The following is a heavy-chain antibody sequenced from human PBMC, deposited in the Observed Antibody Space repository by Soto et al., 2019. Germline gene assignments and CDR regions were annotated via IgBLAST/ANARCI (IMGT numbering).Heavy chain of an antibody. D-gene: IGHD1-26*01. J-gene: IGHJ4*02. Sequence: PGESLKISCKGSGYSFTRYWIGWVRQMPGKGLEWMGIIYPGDSDTRYSPSFQGQVTISADKSISTAYLQWSSLKASDTAMYYCARSLLGSTFGHYFDYWGQGTLVTVSS. CDR1: GYSFTRYW. CDR2: IYPGDSDT. CDR3: ARSLLGSTFGHYFDY. V-gene: IGHV5-51*01.